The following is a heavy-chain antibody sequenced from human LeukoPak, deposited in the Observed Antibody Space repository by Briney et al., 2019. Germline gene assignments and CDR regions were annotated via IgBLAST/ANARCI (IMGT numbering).Heavy chain of an antibody. Sequence: KASETLSLTCAVSGYSISSGCYWGWIRQPPGKGLEWIGSIYHSGSTYYNPSLKSRVTISVDTSKNQFSLKLSSVTAADTAVYYCARRSSSWFPFDYWGQGTLVTVSS. CDR1: GYSISSGCY. J-gene: IGHJ4*02. CDR2: IYHSGST. D-gene: IGHD6-13*01. V-gene: IGHV4-38-2*01. CDR3: ARRSSSWFPFDY.